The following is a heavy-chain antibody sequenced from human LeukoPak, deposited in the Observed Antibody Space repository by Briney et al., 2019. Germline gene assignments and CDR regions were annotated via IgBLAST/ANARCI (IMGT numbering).Heavy chain of an antibody. D-gene: IGHD2-2*02. CDR2: ISGSGGST. Sequence: GGSLRLSCAASGFTVSSNYMSWVRQAPGKGLEWVSAISGSGGSTYYADSVKGRFTISRDNSKNTLYLQMNSLRAEDTAVYYCAKAEQLYPYAFDIWGQGTMVTVSS. J-gene: IGHJ3*02. CDR3: AKAEQLYPYAFDI. V-gene: IGHV3-23*01. CDR1: GFTVSSNY.